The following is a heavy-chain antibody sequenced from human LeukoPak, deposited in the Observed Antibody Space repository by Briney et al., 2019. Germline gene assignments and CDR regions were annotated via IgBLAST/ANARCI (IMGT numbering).Heavy chain of an antibody. V-gene: IGHV4-4*02. Sequence: SETLSLTCAVSGGSISSSNWWSWIRQPPGKGLEWIGEIYHSGSTNYNPSLKSRVTISVDKSKNQFSLKLSSVTAADTAVYYCARTDYGDYGDDYWGQGTLVTVSS. CDR1: GGSISSSNW. CDR2: IYHSGST. D-gene: IGHD4-17*01. CDR3: ARTDYGDYGDDY. J-gene: IGHJ4*02.